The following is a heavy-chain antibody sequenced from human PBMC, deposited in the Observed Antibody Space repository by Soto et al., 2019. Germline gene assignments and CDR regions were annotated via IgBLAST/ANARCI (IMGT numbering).Heavy chain of an antibody. V-gene: IGHV3-23*01. CDR1: GFTFSGYA. CDR2: ISGSGGST. J-gene: IGHJ3*02. CDR3: AKDGVPIGVFDAFDI. Sequence: GGSVRLSCAASGFTFSGYAMSWVRQAPGKGLEWVSAISGSGGSTYYADSVTGRFTISRDSSKNTLYRKMNSLRAEDTAVYYCAKDGVPIGVFDAFDIWGQGTMVTVSS. D-gene: IGHD3-3*01.